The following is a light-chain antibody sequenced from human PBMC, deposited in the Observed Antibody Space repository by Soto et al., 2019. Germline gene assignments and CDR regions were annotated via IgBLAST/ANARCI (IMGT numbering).Light chain of an antibody. J-gene: IGLJ2*01. CDR1: SRDLGDFNY. CDR3: GSYTITTTLFV. CDR2: EVT. V-gene: IGLV2-14*01. Sequence: QSALTQPASVSGSPGQSVTISCTGTSRDLGDFNYVSWYQRHPGIAPKLIIFEVTNRPSGVSDRFSGSKSGNTASLTISELQAEDEAEYYCGSYTITTTLFVFGGGTKLTVL.